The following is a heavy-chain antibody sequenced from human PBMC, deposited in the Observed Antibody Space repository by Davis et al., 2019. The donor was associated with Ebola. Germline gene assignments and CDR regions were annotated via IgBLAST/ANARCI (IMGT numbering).Heavy chain of an antibody. D-gene: IGHD1-26*01. CDR3: ARGRWDDYYGMDI. Sequence: AASVKVSCKASGGTFSSYTIYWVRQAPGQGLEWMGRIIPVLDITNYAQKFQGRVTITADKSASPAYMELSSLRSDDTAMYYCARGRWDDYYGMDIWGQGTTVTVSS. J-gene: IGHJ6*02. CDR2: IIPVLDIT. V-gene: IGHV1-69*02. CDR1: GGTFSSYT.